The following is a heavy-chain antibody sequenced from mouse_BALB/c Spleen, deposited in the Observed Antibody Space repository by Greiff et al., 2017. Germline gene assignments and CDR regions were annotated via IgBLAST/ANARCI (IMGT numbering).Heavy chain of an antibody. CDR2: INPSNGRT. CDR3: ARDGTTVVDPAWFAY. Sequence: VQLQQPGAELVKPGASVKLSCKASGYTFTSYWMHWVKQRPGQGLEWIGEINPSNGRTNYNEKFKSKATLTVDKSSSTAYMQLSSLTSEDSAVYYCARDGTTVVDPAWFAYWGQGTLVTVSA. D-gene: IGHD1-1*01. J-gene: IGHJ3*01. CDR1: GYTFTSYW. V-gene: IGHV1S81*02.